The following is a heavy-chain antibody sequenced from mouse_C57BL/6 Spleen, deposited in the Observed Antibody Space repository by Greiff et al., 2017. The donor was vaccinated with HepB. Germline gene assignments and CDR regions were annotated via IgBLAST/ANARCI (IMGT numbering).Heavy chain of an antibody. V-gene: IGHV1-15*01. CDR1: GYTFTDYE. D-gene: IGHD1-1*01. Sequence: VQLQQSGAELVRPGPSVTLSCKASGYTFTDYEMHWVKQTPVHGLEWIGAIDPETGGTAYNQKFKGKAILTADKSSSTAYMELRSLTSEDSAVYYCTVYYYGSSYYFDYWGQGTTLTVSS. J-gene: IGHJ2*01. CDR2: IDPETGGT. CDR3: TVYYYGSSYYFDY.